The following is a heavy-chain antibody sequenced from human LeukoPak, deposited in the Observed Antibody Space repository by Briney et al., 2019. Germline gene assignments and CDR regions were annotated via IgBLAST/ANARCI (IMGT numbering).Heavy chain of an antibody. CDR2: IHPFSGAT. J-gene: IGHJ4*02. CDR1: GYTFTGYY. Sequence: ASVKLSCKASGYTFTGYYMHWVRQAPGQGLEWMGWIHPFSGATNYAQKFQGRISMTRDTSITTAYMELSRLTSDDTALYYCTRDLDSSSSLDYWGQETLVTVSS. D-gene: IGHD6-6*01. V-gene: IGHV1-2*02. CDR3: TRDLDSSSSLDY.